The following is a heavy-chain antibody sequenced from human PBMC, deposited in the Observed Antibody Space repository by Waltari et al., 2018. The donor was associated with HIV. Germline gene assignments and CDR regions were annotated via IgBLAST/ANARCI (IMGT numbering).Heavy chain of an antibody. CDR3: ARGWLPAPAFDI. Sequence: QVQLVESGGGVVQPGRSLRLSCAASGFTFSSYGMHWVRQAPGKGLELVAIILDDGSNKYYADSVNGRFTISRDNSKNTLYLQMNSLRAEDTAVYYCARGWLPAPAFDIWGQGTMVTVSS. CDR1: GFTFSSYG. V-gene: IGHV3-33*01. D-gene: IGHD2-2*01. J-gene: IGHJ3*02. CDR2: ILDDGSNK.